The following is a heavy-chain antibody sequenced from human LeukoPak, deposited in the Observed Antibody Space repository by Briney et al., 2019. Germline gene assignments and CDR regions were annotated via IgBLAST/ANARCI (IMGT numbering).Heavy chain of an antibody. V-gene: IGHV3-23*01. CDR3: AKAPVTTCSGAYCYPFDY. CDR2: ISFSGGST. Sequence: PGGSLRLSCAGSGFTFSSDGMTWVRQAPGKGLEWVSAISFSGGSTYYADSVKGRFTISRDSSKNTLYLQMNRLRAEDAAVYYCAKAPVTTCSGAYCYPFDYWGQGTLVTVSS. J-gene: IGHJ4*02. D-gene: IGHD2-21*01. CDR1: GFTFSSDG.